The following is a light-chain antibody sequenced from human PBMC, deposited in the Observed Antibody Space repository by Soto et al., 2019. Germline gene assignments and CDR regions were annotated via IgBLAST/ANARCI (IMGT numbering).Light chain of an antibody. CDR2: GAC. Sequence: EIVLTQPPGTLSLSPGERATLSCRASQSVSSSYLAWYQQKPGQAPRLLIYGACSRATGIPDRFSGSGSGTDFTLTISRLEPEDFAVYYCQQYGSSPYTFGQGTKLEIK. J-gene: IGKJ2*01. CDR1: QSVSSSY. V-gene: IGKV3-20*01. CDR3: QQYGSSPYT.